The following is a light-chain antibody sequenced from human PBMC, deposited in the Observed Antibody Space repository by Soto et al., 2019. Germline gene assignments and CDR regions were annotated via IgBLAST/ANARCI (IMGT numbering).Light chain of an antibody. CDR2: KAS. CDR3: QQAHSFPLT. Sequence: DIQMTQSPSTLSGSVGDRVTITCRASQTISSWLAWYQQKPGKAPKLLIYKASTLKSGVPSRFSGSGSGTEFTLTISSLQPDDFATYYCQQAHSFPLTFGGGTKVQI. V-gene: IGKV1-5*03. J-gene: IGKJ4*01. CDR1: QTISSW.